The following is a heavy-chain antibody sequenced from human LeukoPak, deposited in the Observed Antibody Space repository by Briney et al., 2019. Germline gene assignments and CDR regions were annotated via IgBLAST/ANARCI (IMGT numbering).Heavy chain of an antibody. CDR1: GFTFRTYA. CDR3: AKDRTPDGYYSIDF. D-gene: IGHD2-21*02. CDR2: VVGDGGGI. Sequence: GGSLRLSCAPSGFTFRTYAMNWVRQAPGKGLEWVAVVVGDGGGIHYADSVKGRFTISRDNSQNTIYLQMNDLRADSTATYFCAKDRTPDGYYSIDFWGQGTLVTVSS. J-gene: IGHJ4*02. V-gene: IGHV3-23*01.